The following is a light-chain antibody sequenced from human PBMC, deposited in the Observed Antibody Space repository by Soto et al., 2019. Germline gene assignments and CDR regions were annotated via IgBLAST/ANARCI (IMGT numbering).Light chain of an antibody. CDR1: QSFSNY. V-gene: IGKV3-11*01. Sequence: EILLTHSPATLSLSPGERATLSCRASQSFSNYLAWYQQKPGQXPRLLISVASNRATGIPARFSGSGSGTDFTLTISSLESEDFAVYYWQQRGTFGQGTRLEIK. CDR2: VAS. J-gene: IGKJ5*01. CDR3: QQRGT.